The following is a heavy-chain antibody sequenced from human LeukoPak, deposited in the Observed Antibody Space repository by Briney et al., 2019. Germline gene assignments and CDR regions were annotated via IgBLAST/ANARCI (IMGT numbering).Heavy chain of an antibody. Sequence: PGRSLRLSCAASGFTFSSYAMSWVRQAPGKGLEWVSAISGSGGSTYYADSVKGRFTISRDNSKNTLYLQMNSLRAEDTAVYYCAKDYKRYHSLGAFDIWGQGTMVTVSS. CDR1: GFTFSSYA. V-gene: IGHV3-23*01. CDR3: AKDYKRYHSLGAFDI. D-gene: IGHD3-9*01. CDR2: ISGSGGST. J-gene: IGHJ3*02.